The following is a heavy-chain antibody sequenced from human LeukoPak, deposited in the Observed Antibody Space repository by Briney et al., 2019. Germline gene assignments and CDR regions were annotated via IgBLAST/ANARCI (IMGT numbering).Heavy chain of an antibody. V-gene: IGHV4-59*12. J-gene: IGHJ4*02. D-gene: IGHD3-10*01. CDR2: IYYSGST. Sequence: SETLSLTCTVSGGSISSYYWNWIRQPPGKGLEWIGYIYYSGSTNYNPSLKSRVTISVDTSKNQFSLKLSSVTAADTAVYYCARRWITMVRGDFDYWGQGTLVTVSS. CDR3: ARRWITMVRGDFDY. CDR1: GGSISSYY.